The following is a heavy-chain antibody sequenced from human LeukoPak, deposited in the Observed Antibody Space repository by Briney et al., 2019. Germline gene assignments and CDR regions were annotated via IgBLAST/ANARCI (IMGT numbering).Heavy chain of an antibody. CDR1: GYSISSGYY. CDR3: ARGSLTYYDYVWGSYRYTFDY. Sequence: SETLSLTCTVSGYSISSGYYWGWIRQPPGKGLEWIGSIYHSGSTYYNPSLKSRVTISVDTSKNQFSLKLSSVTAADTAVYYCARGSLTYYDYVWGSYRYTFDYWGQGTLVTVSS. D-gene: IGHD3-16*02. J-gene: IGHJ4*02. V-gene: IGHV4-38-2*02. CDR2: IYHSGST.